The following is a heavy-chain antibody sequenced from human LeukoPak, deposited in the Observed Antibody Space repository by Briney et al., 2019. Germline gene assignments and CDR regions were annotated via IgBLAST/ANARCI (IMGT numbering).Heavy chain of an antibody. CDR1: GGSFIGYY. J-gene: IGHJ4*02. D-gene: IGHD4-17*01. CDR2: INHSGGT. V-gene: IGHV4-34*01. Sequence: PSETLSLTCAVYGGSFIGYYWSWIRQPPGKGLEWIGEINHSGGTNYNPSFKSRVIMSVDTSNNQFSLKLRSVTAADTAVYYCARHRFSGDYRLTARQRFYFDSWGQGTLVTVSS. CDR3: ARHRFSGDYRLTARQRFYFDS.